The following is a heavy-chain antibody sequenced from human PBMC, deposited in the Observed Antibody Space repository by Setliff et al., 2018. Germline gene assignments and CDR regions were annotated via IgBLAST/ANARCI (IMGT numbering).Heavy chain of an antibody. D-gene: IGHD6-19*01. V-gene: IGHV4-30-4*08. Sequence: LSLTCTVSGDSINSGGVCWAWIRQPPGGDLEWVGYICYTGTSTYYNPSLASRLSISVDKSMNQFSLRLNSVTAADTAVYYCARGGSNSGWYGFFDFWGQGAQVTVSS. J-gene: IGHJ4*02. CDR1: GDSINSGGVC. CDR2: ICYTGTST. CDR3: ARGGSNSGWYGFFDF.